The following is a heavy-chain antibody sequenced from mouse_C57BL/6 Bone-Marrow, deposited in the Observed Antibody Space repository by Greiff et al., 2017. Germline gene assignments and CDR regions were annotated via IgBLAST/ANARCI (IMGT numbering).Heavy chain of an antibody. D-gene: IGHD4-1*01. V-gene: IGHV2-2*01. CDR1: GFSFTSYG. J-gene: IGHJ2*01. CDR3: ARNSGNWDYFDY. Sequence: QVQLKQSGPGLVQPSQSLSITCTVSGFSFTSYGVHWVRQSPGKGLEWLGVIWSDGSTDYNAAFISRLSISKDNSKSQFFLKMNSLQADDTAIYYCARNSGNWDYFDYWGQGTMLTVSS. CDR2: IWSDGST.